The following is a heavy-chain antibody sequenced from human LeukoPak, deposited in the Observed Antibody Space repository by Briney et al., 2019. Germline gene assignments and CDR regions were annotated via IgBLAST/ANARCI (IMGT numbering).Heavy chain of an antibody. J-gene: IGHJ5*02. CDR1: GFTFSSYS. CDR3: ARGHCSSTSCYGWLDP. V-gene: IGHV3-21*01. CDR2: ISSSSSYI. D-gene: IGHD2-2*01. Sequence: PGGSLRLSCAASGFTFSSYSMNWVRQAPGKGLEWVSSISSSSSYIYYADSVKGRFTISRDNAKNSLYLQMNSLRAEDTAVYYCARGHCSSTSCYGWLDPWGQGTLVTVSS.